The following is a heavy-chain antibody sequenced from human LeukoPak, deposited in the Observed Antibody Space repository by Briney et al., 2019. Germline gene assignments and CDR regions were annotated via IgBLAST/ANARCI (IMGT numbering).Heavy chain of an antibody. V-gene: IGHV4-39*01. CDR2: IYYTGST. J-gene: IGHJ5*02. Sequence: PSETLSLTCTVSGGSISSSGYYWGWIRQPPGKGLEWIGNIYYTGSTYYNPSLKSRVTISVDTSKNQFSLKLSSVTAADTAVYYCARHPRTVGSVGIDPWGQGTLVTVSS. D-gene: IGHD4-23*01. CDR3: ARHPRTVGSVGIDP. CDR1: GGSISSSGYY.